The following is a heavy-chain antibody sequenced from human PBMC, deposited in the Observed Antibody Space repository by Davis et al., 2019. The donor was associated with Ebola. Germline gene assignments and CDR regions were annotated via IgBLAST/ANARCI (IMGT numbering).Heavy chain of an antibody. V-gene: IGHV3-73*01. CDR2: IRSRASNYAT. J-gene: IGHJ3*02. CDR1: GFIFSDSI. Sequence: PGGSLRLSCATSGFIFSDSIMHWVRQASGKGLEWVGRIRSRASNYATTYGASVKGRFTISRDDSRNTVYLQMNSLKPEYTAMYYCSRDPVAAALSDSYEMWGQGTEVTVSS. CDR3: SRDPVAAALSDSYEM. D-gene: IGHD2-15*01.